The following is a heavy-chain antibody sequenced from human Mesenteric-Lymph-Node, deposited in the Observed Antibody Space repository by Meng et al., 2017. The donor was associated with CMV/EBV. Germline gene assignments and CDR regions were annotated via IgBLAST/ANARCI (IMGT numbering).Heavy chain of an antibody. D-gene: IGHD2-2*01. Sequence: GGSLRLSCAASGFTFSSYAMHWVRQAPGKGLEWVAVISYDGSNKYYADSVKGRFTISRDNSKNTLYLQMNSLRAEDTAVYYCARDGPLRYCSSTSCLDYWGQGTLVTVSS. CDR1: GFTFSSYA. V-gene: IGHV3-30-3*01. J-gene: IGHJ4*02. CDR3: ARDGPLRYCSSTSCLDY. CDR2: ISYDGSNK.